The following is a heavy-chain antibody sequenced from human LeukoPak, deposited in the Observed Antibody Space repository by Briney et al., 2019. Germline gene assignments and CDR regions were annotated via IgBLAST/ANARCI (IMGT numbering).Heavy chain of an antibody. CDR1: GGSISSYY. V-gene: IGHV4-59*01. CDR2: IYYSGST. J-gene: IGHJ5*02. Sequence: SEALSLTCAVSGGSISSYYWSWIRQPPGKGLEWIGYIYYSGSTNYNPSLKSRVTISVDTSKNQFSLKLSSVTAADTAVYYCARDRHQRDGFDPWGQGTLVTVSS. D-gene: IGHD6-25*01. CDR3: ARDRHQRDGFDP.